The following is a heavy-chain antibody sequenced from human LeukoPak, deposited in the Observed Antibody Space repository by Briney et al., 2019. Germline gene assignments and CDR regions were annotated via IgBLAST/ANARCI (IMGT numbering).Heavy chain of an antibody. V-gene: IGHV3-48*01. J-gene: IGHJ4*02. CDR2: ISSSSSTI. CDR3: ARDSILEGSGWYGFDY. Sequence: PSETLSLTCTVSGGSISSGDYYWSWVRQAPGKGLEWVSYISSSSSTIYYADSVKGRFTISRDNAKNSLYLQMNSLRAEDTAVYYCARDSILEGSGWYGFDYWGQGTLVTVSS. CDR1: GGSISSGDYY. D-gene: IGHD6-19*01.